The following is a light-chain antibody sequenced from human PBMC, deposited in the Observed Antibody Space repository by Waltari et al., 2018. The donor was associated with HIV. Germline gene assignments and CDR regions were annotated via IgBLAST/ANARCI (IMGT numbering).Light chain of an antibody. CDR1: SSDVGGYNY. CDR2: DVN. J-gene: IGLJ2*01. V-gene: IGLV2-11*01. Sequence: QSALTQPRSVSGSPGQSVTISCTGTSSDVGGYNYVSWYQHHPGKAPKFMIYDVNKRPSGIPERFSGSNSGNTATLTISGTQAMDEADYYCQAWDSSTDVVFGGGTKLTVL. CDR3: QAWDSSTDVV.